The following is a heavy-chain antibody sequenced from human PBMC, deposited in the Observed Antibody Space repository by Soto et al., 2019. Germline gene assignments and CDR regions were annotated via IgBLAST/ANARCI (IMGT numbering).Heavy chain of an antibody. Sequence: GGSLRLSCAASGFTFSSYGMHWVRQAPGKGLEWVAVISYDGSNKYYADSVKGRFTISRDNSKNTLYLQMNSLRAEDTAVYYCAKDVDDSSGYYYVGLYYFAYWGQGTLVTVSS. V-gene: IGHV3-30*18. CDR1: GFTFSSYG. D-gene: IGHD3-22*01. CDR2: ISYDGSNK. J-gene: IGHJ4*02. CDR3: AKDVDDSSGYYYVGLYYFAY.